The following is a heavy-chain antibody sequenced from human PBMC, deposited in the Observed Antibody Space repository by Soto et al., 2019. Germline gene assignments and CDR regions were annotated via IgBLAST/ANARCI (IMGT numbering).Heavy chain of an antibody. D-gene: IGHD5-18*01. CDR1: GGSISSGGYY. V-gene: IGHV4-31*03. CDR3: ARVDTAMVMFYGMDV. CDR2: IYYSGST. J-gene: IGHJ6*02. Sequence: QVQLQESGPGLVKPSQTLSLTCTVSGGSISSGGYYWSWIRQHPGKGLEWIGYIYYSGSTYYNPSLKSRVNIAVDTSKNPFSLKLRSVTAADTAVYYCARVDTAMVMFYGMDVWGQGTTVTVSS.